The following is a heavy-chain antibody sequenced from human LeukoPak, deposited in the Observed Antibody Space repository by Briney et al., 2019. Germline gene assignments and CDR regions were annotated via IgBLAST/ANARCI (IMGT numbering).Heavy chain of an antibody. Sequence: GGSLRLSCAASGLTFSSYGMNGARKAQGKGVGWVSSISSSSSYIYYADSVKGRFTISRDNAKNSLYLQMNSLRAEDTAVYYCARDLRGVVITSAFDYWGQGTLVTVSS. CDR2: ISSSSSYI. V-gene: IGHV3-21*01. D-gene: IGHD3-3*01. J-gene: IGHJ4*02. CDR1: GLTFSSYG. CDR3: ARDLRGVVITSAFDY.